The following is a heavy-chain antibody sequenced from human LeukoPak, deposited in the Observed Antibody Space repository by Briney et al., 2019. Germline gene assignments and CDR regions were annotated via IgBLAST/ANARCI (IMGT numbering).Heavy chain of an antibody. CDR2: ISTDGYTT. D-gene: IGHD2-15*01. CDR1: GLAFSAYK. V-gene: IGHV3-74*01. Sequence: GGSLRLSCAASGLAFSAYKMHWVRQAPRKGLVWVPRISTDGYTTDYADFVQGRFTASRDNTKNTWSLEMNSLRAEDTAVYYCVVGGSPGYWGQGTLVTVSS. J-gene: IGHJ4*02. CDR3: VVGGSPGY.